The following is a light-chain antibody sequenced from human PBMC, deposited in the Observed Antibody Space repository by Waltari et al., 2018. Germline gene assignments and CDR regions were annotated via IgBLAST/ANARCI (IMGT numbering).Light chain of an antibody. CDR3: TSYTTSSTWV. CDR2: DVT. Sequence: QSALTQPASVSGTPGQSITISCTGTSSDIGTYNFVSWYQQHPGKVPKLMIFDVTKLPSGVSDRFFGSKSANTASLTISGLQAEDEANYYCTSYTTSSTWVFGGGTRLTVL. CDR1: SSDIGTYNF. V-gene: IGLV2-14*01. J-gene: IGLJ3*02.